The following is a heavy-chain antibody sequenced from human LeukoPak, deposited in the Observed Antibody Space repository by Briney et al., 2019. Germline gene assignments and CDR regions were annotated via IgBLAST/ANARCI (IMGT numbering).Heavy chain of an antibody. Sequence: ASVKVSCKASGYTFTSYDINRGRQATGQGLEWMGWMNPNSGNTGYAQKFQGRVTMTKNTSITTAYMDLSSLRSEDTAVYYCARALSWTTESYYYMDVWGKGTTVTVSS. CDR2: MNPNSGNT. V-gene: IGHV1-8*01. J-gene: IGHJ6*03. CDR1: GYTFTSYD. D-gene: IGHD3/OR15-3a*01. CDR3: ARALSWTTESYYYMDV.